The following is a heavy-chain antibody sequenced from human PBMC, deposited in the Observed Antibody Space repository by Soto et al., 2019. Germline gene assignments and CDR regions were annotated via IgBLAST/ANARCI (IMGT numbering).Heavy chain of an antibody. CDR2: IIPIFGTA. V-gene: IGHV1-69*01. J-gene: IGHJ4*02. D-gene: IGHD5-12*01. CDR1: GGTFSSYA. Sequence: QVQPVQSGAAVKKPGSSVKVSCKASGGTFSSYAISWVRQAPGQGLEWMGGIIPIFGTATYAQKFQGSVTITADESTSTAYMELSSLRSEDTAVYYCAREARERDGYTYWGQGTLVTVSS. CDR3: AREARERDGYTY.